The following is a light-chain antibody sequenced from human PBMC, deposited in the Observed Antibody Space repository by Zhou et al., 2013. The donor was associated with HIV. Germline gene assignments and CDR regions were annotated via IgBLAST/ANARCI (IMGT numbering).Light chain of an antibody. V-gene: IGKV1-33*01. Sequence: DIQMTQSPSSLSASVGDRVTITCQASQDITNHLNWYQQKPGKAPKLLMYDASNLETGVPSRFSGSGSGTHFTFTISSLQPEDAATYYCQQYDNLPTWTFGQGTKVEIK. CDR1: QDITNH. CDR2: DAS. CDR3: QQYDNLPTWT. J-gene: IGKJ1*01.